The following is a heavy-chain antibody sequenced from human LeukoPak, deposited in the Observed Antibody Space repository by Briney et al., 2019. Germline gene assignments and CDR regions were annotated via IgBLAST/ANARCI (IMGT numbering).Heavy chain of an antibody. J-gene: IGHJ4*02. CDR3: ARDNTCCSGSRCYDRFDY. CDR1: GFTFSSYW. V-gene: IGHV3-30-3*01. Sequence: PGGSLRLSCAASGFTFSSYWMSWVRQAPGKGLEWVTLISYDGYDKSYADSVRGRFTISRDNSKNTLYLQMDSLRSEDTAVYYCARDNTCCSGSRCYDRFDYWGQGTLVTVSS. D-gene: IGHD2-15*01. CDR2: ISYDGYDK.